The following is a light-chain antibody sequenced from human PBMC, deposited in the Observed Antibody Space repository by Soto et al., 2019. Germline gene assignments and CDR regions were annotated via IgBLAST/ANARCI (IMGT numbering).Light chain of an antibody. CDR1: QSVNGKY. V-gene: IGKV3-20*01. J-gene: IGKJ2*01. Sequence: VLTQSPGTLSLSPGERATLSCRASQSVNGKYFAWYQQKPGQAPRLLIYAASTRATGSRDRFSGSGSGSDFTLTISRLEPQDDAVSSCQHYRCSPQYTFGQGTKLEIK. CDR3: QHYRCSPQYT. CDR2: AAS.